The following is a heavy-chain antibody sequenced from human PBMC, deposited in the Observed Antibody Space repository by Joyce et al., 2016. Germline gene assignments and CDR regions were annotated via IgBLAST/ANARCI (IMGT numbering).Heavy chain of an antibody. CDR3: ARALNDY. V-gene: IGHV3-33*01. Sequence: QVQLVESGGGVVQPGTSLRLSCLASGFTFSNYGMHWVRQAPGKGLEWVAFIWFDENKRHYADSVRGRFTISRDNSKNTLYLQMNSLRVEDTAVYYCARALNDYWGQGTLVTVSS. CDR2: IWFDENKR. J-gene: IGHJ4*02. CDR1: GFTFSNYG.